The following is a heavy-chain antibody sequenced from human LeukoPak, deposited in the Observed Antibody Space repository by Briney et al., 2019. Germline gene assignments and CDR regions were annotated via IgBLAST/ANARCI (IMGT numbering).Heavy chain of an antibody. D-gene: IGHD1-26*01. Sequence: SEALSLTCSVSGGAISRYYWSWIRQPPGKGLEWIGYIYYSGSTNYNPSLKSRVTISVDTSKNQFSLKLSSVTAADTAVYYCASGAYSYYYMDVWGKGTTVTISS. J-gene: IGHJ6*03. CDR1: GGAISRYY. CDR3: ASGAYSYYYMDV. V-gene: IGHV4-59*01. CDR2: IYYSGST.